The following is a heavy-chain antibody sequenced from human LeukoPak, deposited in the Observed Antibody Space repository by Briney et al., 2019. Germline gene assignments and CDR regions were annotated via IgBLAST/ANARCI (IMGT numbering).Heavy chain of an antibody. J-gene: IGHJ4*02. V-gene: IGHV3-23*01. CDR1: GFTFSGYS. CDR3: SVSPKYYYDSSGYYNTSFDY. Sequence: PGGSLRLSCAASGFTFSGYSMNWVRQAPGKGLEWVSAISGSGGSTYYADSVKGRFTISRDNSKNTLYLQMNSLRAEDTAVYYCSVSPKYYYDSSGYYNTSFDYWGQGTLVTVSS. D-gene: IGHD3-22*01. CDR2: ISGSGGST.